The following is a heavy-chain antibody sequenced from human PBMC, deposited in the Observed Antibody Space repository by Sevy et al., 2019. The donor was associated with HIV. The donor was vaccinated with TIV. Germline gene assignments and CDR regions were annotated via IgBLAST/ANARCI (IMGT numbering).Heavy chain of an antibody. V-gene: IGHV4-59*08. CDR3: ARQGSYYFYGMDA. CDR2: SYYSGSA. J-gene: IGHJ6*02. Sequence: SETLSLNCSVSGGSTRSYYWSWIRQPPGRGLEWIGYSYYSGSATYDPSLESRVTISVDTSKNQFSLKLTSVTAADTAVYYCARQGSYYFYGMDAWGQWTTVTVSS. D-gene: IGHD2-15*01. CDR1: GGSTRSYY.